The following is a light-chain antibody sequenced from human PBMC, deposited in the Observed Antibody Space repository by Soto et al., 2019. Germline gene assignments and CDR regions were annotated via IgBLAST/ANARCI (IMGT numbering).Light chain of an antibody. CDR2: DNN. CDR1: STDVGDSNH. Sequence: QSALTQPASVSGSPGQSITISCTGTSTDVGDSNHVSWYQHHPGKAPKLIIYDNNKRPSGIPDRFSGSRSGTSATLAITGLQTGDEADYICGTWDTTMSGLLFGGGTKLTVL. J-gene: IGLJ2*01. V-gene: IGLV1-51*01. CDR3: GTWDTTMSGLL.